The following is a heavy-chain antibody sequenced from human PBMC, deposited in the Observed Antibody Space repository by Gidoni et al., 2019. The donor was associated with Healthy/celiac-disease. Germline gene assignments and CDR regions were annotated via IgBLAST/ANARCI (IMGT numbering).Heavy chain of an antibody. CDR3: ARGVGARVYYYYGMDV. CDR2: ISSSGSTI. Sequence: EVQLVESGGGLVQPGGSLRLSCAASGFTFSSYEMNWVRQAPGKGLEWVSYISSSGSTIYYADSVKGRFTISRDNAKNSLYLQMNSLRAEDTAVYYCARGVGARVYYYYGMDVWGQGTTVTVSS. CDR1: GFTFSSYE. J-gene: IGHJ6*02. D-gene: IGHD1-26*01. V-gene: IGHV3-48*03.